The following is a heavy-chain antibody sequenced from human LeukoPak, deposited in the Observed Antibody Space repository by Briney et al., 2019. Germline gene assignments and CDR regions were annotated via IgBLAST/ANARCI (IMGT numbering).Heavy chain of an antibody. J-gene: IGHJ4*02. V-gene: IGHV3-23*01. CDR1: GFNFRSYA. CDR3: AKLRGYIYGEVDS. CDR2: ISGTSDKT. Sequence: GGSLRLSCAASGFNFRSYAMGWVRQAPGKGLEWVSGISGTSDKTYDADSVKGRFTISRGNPENTLYLQMNSLRAEDTAVYYCAKLRGYIYGEVDSWGQGTLVTVSS. D-gene: IGHD5-12*01.